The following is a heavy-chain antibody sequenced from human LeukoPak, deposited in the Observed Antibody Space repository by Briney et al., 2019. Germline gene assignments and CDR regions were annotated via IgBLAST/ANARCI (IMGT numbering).Heavy chain of an antibody. J-gene: IGHJ4*02. CDR2: IHTYNGNT. V-gene: IGHV1-18*01. D-gene: IGHD2-15*01. CDR3: ATRSTGVAATFDS. CDR1: GYTFTSYG. Sequence: GASVKVSCKASGYTFTSYGIGWVRQAPGQGLEWMGWIHTYNGNTNYAQKFQGRVSMTTDTSTSTAYMNLRSLRFDDTAIYYCATRSTGVAATFDSWGQGALVTVSS.